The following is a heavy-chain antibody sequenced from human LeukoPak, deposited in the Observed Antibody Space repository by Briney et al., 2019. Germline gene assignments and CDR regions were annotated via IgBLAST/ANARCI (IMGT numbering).Heavy chain of an antibody. D-gene: IGHD1-20*01. CDR3: ARAITGPAAFDI. V-gene: IGHV4-30-2*01. CDR1: GGSISSGGYY. Sequence: PSETLSLTCTVSGGSISSGGYYWSWIRQPPGKGLEWIGYIYHSGSTYYNPSLKSRVTISVDRSKNQFSLKLSSVTAADTAVYYCARAITGPAAFDIWGQGTMVTVSS. J-gene: IGHJ3*02. CDR2: IYHSGST.